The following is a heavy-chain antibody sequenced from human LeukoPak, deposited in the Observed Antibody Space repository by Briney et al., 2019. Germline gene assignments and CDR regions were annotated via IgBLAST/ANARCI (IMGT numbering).Heavy chain of an antibody. CDR1: GFTFTGYF. CDR2: IHPNNGGT. V-gene: IGHV1-2*02. CDR3: TRDGFSGAAFDY. Sequence: ASVKVSCKASGFTFTGYFIHWVRQDPGQGLEWMGWIHPNNGGTKYAQKFQGRVTMTRDTSINTDYMELSRLRSDDTALYYCTRDGFSGAAFDYWGQGTLVTVSS. D-gene: IGHD7-27*01. J-gene: IGHJ4*02.